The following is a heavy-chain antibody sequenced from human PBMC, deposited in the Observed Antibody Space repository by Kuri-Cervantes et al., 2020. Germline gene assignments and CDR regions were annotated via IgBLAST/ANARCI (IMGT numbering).Heavy chain of an antibody. CDR2: INHSGST. J-gene: IGHJ4*02. Sequence: SETLSLTCTVSGGSISSYYWSWIRQPAGKGLEWIGEINHSGSTNYNPSLKSRVTISVDTSKNQFSLKLSSVTAAGTAVYYCARGHCSGGSCYDYWGQGTLVTVSS. V-gene: IGHV4-34*01. CDR3: ARGHCSGGSCYDY. CDR1: GGSISSYY. D-gene: IGHD2-15*01.